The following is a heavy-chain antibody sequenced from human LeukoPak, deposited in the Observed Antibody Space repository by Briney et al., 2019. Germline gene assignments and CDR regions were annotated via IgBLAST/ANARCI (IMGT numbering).Heavy chain of an antibody. J-gene: IGHJ3*02. CDR2: IYSGGST. CDR1: GFTFSRYW. CDR3: AREVGGSAFDI. Sequence: GGSLRLSCAASGFTFSRYWMHWVRQAPGKGLEWVSIIYSGGSTYYADSVKGRFTISRHNSKNTLYLQMNSLRAEDTAVYYCAREVGGSAFDIWGQGTTVTVSS. D-gene: IGHD3-16*01. V-gene: IGHV3-53*04.